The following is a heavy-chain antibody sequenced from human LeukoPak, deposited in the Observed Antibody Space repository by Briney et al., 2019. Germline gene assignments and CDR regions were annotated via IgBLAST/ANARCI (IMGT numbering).Heavy chain of an antibody. CDR3: ARDLAYYYERNYD. D-gene: IGHD3-22*01. V-gene: IGHV3-23*01. CDR1: GFTFSSYA. J-gene: IGHJ4*02. CDR2: ISGSGGST. Sequence: PGASLRLSCAASGFTFSSYAMSWVRQAPGKGLEWVSAISGSGGSTYYADSVKGRFTISRDNSKNTLYLQMNSLRAEDTAVYYCARDLAYYYERNYDWGQGTLVTVSS.